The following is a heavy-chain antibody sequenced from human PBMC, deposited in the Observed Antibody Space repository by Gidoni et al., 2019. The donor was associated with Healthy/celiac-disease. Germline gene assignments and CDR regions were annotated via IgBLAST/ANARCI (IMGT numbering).Heavy chain of an antibody. V-gene: IGHV3-9*01. CDR2: ISWNSGSI. Sequence: EVQLVESGGGLVQPGRSLRLSCAASGFTFDDYAMHWVRQAPGKGLEWVSGISWNSGSIGYADSVKGRFTISRDNAKNSLYLQMNSLRAEDTALYYCAKDMLEDYYDSSGYAFDYWGQGTLVTVSS. J-gene: IGHJ4*02. CDR3: AKDMLEDYYDSSGYAFDY. CDR1: GFTFDDYA. D-gene: IGHD3-22*01.